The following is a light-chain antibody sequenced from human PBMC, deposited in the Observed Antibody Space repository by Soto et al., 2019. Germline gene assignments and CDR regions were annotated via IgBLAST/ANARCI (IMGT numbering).Light chain of an antibody. V-gene: IGLV2-14*01. CDR3: SSYTSSSTPIPV. J-gene: IGLJ1*01. CDR1: SSDVGGYNY. Sequence: QSALTQPASVSGSPGQSITISCTGTSSDVGGYNYVSWYQQHPGKAPKLMIYDVSNRPSGVSNRFSGSKSGITASLTISGLLAEDEADYNCSSYTSSSTPIPVFGTGTKLSVL. CDR2: DVS.